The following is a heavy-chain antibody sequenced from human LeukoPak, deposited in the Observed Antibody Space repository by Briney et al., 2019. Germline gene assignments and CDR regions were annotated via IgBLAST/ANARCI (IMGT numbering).Heavy chain of an antibody. CDR1: GGSISSYY. CDR2: IYTSGST. D-gene: IGHD4-11*01. CDR3: ARDVTTVTTNWFDP. Sequence: PSETLSLTCTVSGGSISSYYWSWIRQPAGNGLEWIGRIYTSGSTNYNPSLKSRVTMSVDTSKNQFSLKLSSVTAADTAVYYCARDVTTVTTNWFDPWGQGTLVTVSS. J-gene: IGHJ5*02. V-gene: IGHV4-4*07.